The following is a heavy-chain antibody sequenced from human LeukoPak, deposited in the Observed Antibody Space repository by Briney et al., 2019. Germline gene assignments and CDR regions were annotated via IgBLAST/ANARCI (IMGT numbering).Heavy chain of an antibody. V-gene: IGHV3-21*01. J-gene: IGHJ2*01. Sequence: GGSLRLSCAASGFTFSSYSMNWVRQAPGKGLEWVSSISSSSSYIYYADSVKGRFTISRDNAKNSLYLQMNSLRAEDTAVYYCARDSVGAPHAYFDLWGRGTLVTVSS. CDR3: ARDSVGAPHAYFDL. D-gene: IGHD1-26*01. CDR2: ISSSSSYI. CDR1: GFTFSSYS.